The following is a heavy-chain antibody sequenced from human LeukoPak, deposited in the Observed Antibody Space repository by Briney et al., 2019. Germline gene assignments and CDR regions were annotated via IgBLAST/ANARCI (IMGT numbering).Heavy chain of an antibody. Sequence: ASVMLCCKASGYTFTDYYIHWVRQAPGQGLEWMGWINPNSGGTNYAQKFQGRVTMTRDTSTNTACMELSSLRSDDTAVYYCAREMRYCGGDCNSWFDPWGQGTLVTVSS. CDR1: GYTFTDYY. CDR2: INPNSGGT. CDR3: AREMRYCGGDCNSWFDP. J-gene: IGHJ5*02. V-gene: IGHV1-2*02. D-gene: IGHD2-21*02.